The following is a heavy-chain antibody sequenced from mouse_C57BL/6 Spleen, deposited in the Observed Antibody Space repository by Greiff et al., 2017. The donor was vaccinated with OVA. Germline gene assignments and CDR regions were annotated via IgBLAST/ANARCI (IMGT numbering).Heavy chain of an antibody. V-gene: IGHV1-69*01. CDR2: IDPSDSYT. Sequence: QVQLQQPGAELLMPGASVKLSCKASGYTFTSYWMHWVKQRPGQGLEWIGEIDPSDSYTNYNQKFKGKSTLTVDKSSSTAYMQLSSLTSEDSAVYYCARQRRYGPWYFDYWGQGTTLTVSS. CDR3: ARQRRYGPWYFDY. CDR1: GYTFTSYW. D-gene: IGHD2-14*01. J-gene: IGHJ2*01.